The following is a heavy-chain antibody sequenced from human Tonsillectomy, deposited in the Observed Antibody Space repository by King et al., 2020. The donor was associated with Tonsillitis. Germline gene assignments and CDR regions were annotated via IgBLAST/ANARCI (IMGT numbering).Heavy chain of an antibody. J-gene: IGHJ4*02. CDR2: ISYDGRNK. V-gene: IGHV3-30*01. Sequence: VQLVESGGGVVQPGRSLRLSCAASGFTFSSYAMHWVRQAPGKGLEGVAVISYDGRNKYYANSVKGRFTNSRANSKNTLYPQMNSLRAEDTAVYYCVWGVTAALLFDYWGQGTLVTVSS. CDR1: GFTFSSYA. D-gene: IGHD6-13*01. CDR3: VWGVTAALLFDY.